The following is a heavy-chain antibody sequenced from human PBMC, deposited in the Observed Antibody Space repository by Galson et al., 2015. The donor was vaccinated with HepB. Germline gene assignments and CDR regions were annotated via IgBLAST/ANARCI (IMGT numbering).Heavy chain of an antibody. CDR2: ISYSSTYI. J-gene: IGHJ5*02. V-gene: IGHV3-21*06. CDR3: ARDWGKAVVGTWWFDP. D-gene: IGHD6-19*01. CDR1: GFTFSSYN. Sequence: SLRLSCAASGFTFSSYNMNWVRQAPGKGLEWVSSISYSSTYIHYSDSVKGRFTISRDSAKSSLYLQMNSLRAEDTAVYYCARDWGKAVVGTWWFDPWGQGTLVTVSS.